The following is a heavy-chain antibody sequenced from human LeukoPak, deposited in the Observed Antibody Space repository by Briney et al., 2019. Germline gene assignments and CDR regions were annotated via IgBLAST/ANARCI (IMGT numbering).Heavy chain of an antibody. J-gene: IGHJ4*02. CDR3: ARLFAVTTKRDY. CDR2: INHSGST. V-gene: IGHV4-34*01. Sequence: SETLSLTCAVYGGSFSGYYWSWIRQPPGKGLEWIGEINHSGSTNYNPSLKSRVTISVDTSKNQFSLKLSSVTAADTAVYYCARLFAVTTKRDYWGQGTLVTVSS. CDR1: GGSFSGYY. D-gene: IGHD4-17*01.